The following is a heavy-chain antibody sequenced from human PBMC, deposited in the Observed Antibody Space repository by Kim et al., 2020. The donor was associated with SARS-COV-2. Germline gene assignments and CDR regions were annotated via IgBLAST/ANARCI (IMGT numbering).Heavy chain of an antibody. J-gene: IGHJ5*02. D-gene: IGHD1-26*01. CDR3: ARDGTSFGIVAANWFDP. V-gene: IGHV4-39*07. CDR2: IYYSGST. CDR1: GGSISSSSYY. Sequence: SETLSLTCTVSGGSISSSSYYWGWIRQPPGKGLEWIGSIYYSGSTYYNPSLKSRVTISVDTSKNQFSLKLSSVTAADTAVYYCARDGTSFGIVAANWFDPWGQGTLVTVSS.